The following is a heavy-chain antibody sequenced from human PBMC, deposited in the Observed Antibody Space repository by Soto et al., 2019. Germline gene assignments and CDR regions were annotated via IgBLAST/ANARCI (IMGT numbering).Heavy chain of an antibody. D-gene: IGHD5-12*01. CDR3: AREDRDGYNFDY. J-gene: IGHJ4*02. CDR1: GGTFSSYA. CDR2: IIPIFGTA. V-gene: IGHV1-69*06. Sequence: QVQLVQSGAEVKKPGSSVKVSCKASGGTFSSYAISWVRQAPGQGLEWMGGIIPIFGTANYAQKFQGRVTISADKSNSTAYMELSSLRSEDTAVDYCAREDRDGYNFDYWGQGTLVTVSS.